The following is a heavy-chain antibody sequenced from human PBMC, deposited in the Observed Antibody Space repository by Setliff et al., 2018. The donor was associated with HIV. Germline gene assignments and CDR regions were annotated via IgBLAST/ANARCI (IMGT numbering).Heavy chain of an antibody. V-gene: IGHV4-61*02. CDR3: AREYGSGSYNWFDP. D-gene: IGHD3-10*01. CDR1: GCSISSGSYY. Sequence: PSETLSLTCTVSGCSISSGSYYWSWIRQPAGKGLEWIGRIYTSGSTNYTPSLKSRVTISVDTSKNQFSLKLSSVTAADTAVYYCAREYGSGSYNWFDPWGQGTLVTVSS. CDR2: IYTSGST. J-gene: IGHJ5*02.